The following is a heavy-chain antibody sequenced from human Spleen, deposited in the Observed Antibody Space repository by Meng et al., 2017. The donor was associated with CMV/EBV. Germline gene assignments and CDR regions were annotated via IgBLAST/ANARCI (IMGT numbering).Heavy chain of an antibody. J-gene: IGHJ6*02. CDR3: ANSFRSTTSRSFHYYGMDV. CDR2: ISAYNGNT. Sequence: ASVKVSCKASGYTFTSYGISWVRQAPGQGLEWMGWISAYNGNTNYAQKLQGRVTITTDTSTTTVYMELSNLRSEDTAVYFCANSFRSTTSRSFHYYGMDVWGQGTTVTVSS. V-gene: IGHV1-18*01. CDR1: GYTFTSYG. D-gene: IGHD5-18*01.